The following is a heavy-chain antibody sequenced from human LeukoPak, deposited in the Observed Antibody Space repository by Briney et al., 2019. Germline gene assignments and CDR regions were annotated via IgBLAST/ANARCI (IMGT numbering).Heavy chain of an antibody. V-gene: IGHV3-48*02. CDR2: IGISSSTI. D-gene: IGHD3/OR15-3a*01. CDR3: ARVLNWGFDY. J-gene: IGHJ4*02. CDR1: GFTFTSYS. Sequence: GGSLRLSCAASGFTFTSYSMNWVRQAPGKGLEWVSYIGISSSTIYYADSVKGRFTISRDNAKNSLYLQMNSLRDEDTAVYYCARVLNWGFDYWGQGALVTVSS.